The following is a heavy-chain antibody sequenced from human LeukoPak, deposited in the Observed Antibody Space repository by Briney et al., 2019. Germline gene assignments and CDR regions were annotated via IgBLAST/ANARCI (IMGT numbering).Heavy chain of an antibody. J-gene: IGHJ6*02. V-gene: IGHV3-23*01. D-gene: IGHD3-3*01. CDR3: AKGYLTIFGVVIAPMGMDV. CDR1: GFTFNNYA. CDR2: ILGSGTKS. Sequence: PGGSLRLSCATSGFTFNNYAMNWVRQAPGKGLEWVSGILGSGTKSYYADSVKGRFTISRDNSKNTLYLQMNSLRAEDAAVYYCAKGYLTIFGVVIAPMGMDVWGQGTTVTVSS.